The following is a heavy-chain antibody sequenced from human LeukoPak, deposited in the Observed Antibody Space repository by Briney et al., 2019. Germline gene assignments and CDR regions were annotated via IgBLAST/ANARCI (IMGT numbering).Heavy chain of an antibody. CDR2: ISAYNGNT. D-gene: IGHD1-26*01. CDR1: GYTFTGYY. Sequence: EASVKVSCKASGYTFTGYYMHWVRQAPGQGLEWMGWISAYNGNTNYAQKLKGRVTMTTDTSTSTAYMELRSLRSDDTAVYYCARDPGGSYPYYFDYWGQGTLVTVSS. V-gene: IGHV1-18*04. J-gene: IGHJ4*02. CDR3: ARDPGGSYPYYFDY.